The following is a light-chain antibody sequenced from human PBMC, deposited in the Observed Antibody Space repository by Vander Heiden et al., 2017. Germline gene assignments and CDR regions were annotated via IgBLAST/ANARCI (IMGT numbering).Light chain of an antibody. CDR2: KDS. CDR1: ALPKQY. Sequence: SYELTQPPSVSVSPGQTARITCSGDALPKQYAYWYQQKPGQAPVLVIYKDSERPSGIPERFSGSSSGTTVTLKISGVQAEDEADDYCQSADSSGTYVVFGGGTKLTVL. V-gene: IGLV3-25*03. CDR3: QSADSSGTYVV. J-gene: IGLJ2*01.